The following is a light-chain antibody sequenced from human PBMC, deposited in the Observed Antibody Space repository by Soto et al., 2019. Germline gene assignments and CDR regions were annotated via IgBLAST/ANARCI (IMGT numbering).Light chain of an antibody. Sequence: NFMLTQPHSVSESPGKTVIISCTRSSGSIASNYVQWYQQRPGSSPTTVIYEDNQRPSGVPDRFSGSIDSSSNSASLTISGVETEDEADYLCQSYDATNQVFGGGTKLTVL. CDR1: SGSIASNY. CDR2: EDN. V-gene: IGLV6-57*01. J-gene: IGLJ3*02. CDR3: QSYDATNQV.